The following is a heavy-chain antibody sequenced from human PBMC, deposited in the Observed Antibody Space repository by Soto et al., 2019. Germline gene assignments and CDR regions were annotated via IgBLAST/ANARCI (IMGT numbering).Heavy chain of an antibody. CDR2: IDPSDSYT. J-gene: IGHJ6*02. CDR3: ARGDQLLYGDNYYYGMDV. V-gene: IGHV5-10-1*01. Sequence: GESLKISCKGSGYSFTSYWISWVRQMPGKGLEWMGRIDPSDSYTNYSPSFQGHVTISAGKSIRTAYLQWSSLKASDTAMYYCARGDQLLYGDNYYYGMDVWGQGTTVTVSS. CDR1: GYSFTSYW. D-gene: IGHD2-2*02.